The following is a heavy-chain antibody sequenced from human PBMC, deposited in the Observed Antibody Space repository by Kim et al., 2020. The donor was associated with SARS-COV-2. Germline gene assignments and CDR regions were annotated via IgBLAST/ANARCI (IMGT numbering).Heavy chain of an antibody. CDR1: GGSFSGYY. CDR2: INHSGST. CDR3: ARHDILTGSQKLSY. D-gene: IGHD3-9*01. V-gene: IGHV4-34*01. J-gene: IGHJ4*02. Sequence: SETLSLTCAVYGGSFSGYYWSWIRQPPGKGLEWIGEINHSGSTNYNPSLKSRVTISVDTSKNQFSLKLSSVTAADTAVYYCARHDILTGSQKLSYWGQGTLVTVSS.